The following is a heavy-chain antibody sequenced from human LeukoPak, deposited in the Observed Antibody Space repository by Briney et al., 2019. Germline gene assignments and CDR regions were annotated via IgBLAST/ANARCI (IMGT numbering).Heavy chain of an antibody. V-gene: IGHV3-7*01. CDR1: GLTFSNSW. CDR3: ARWEIRMTGVLENT. J-gene: IGHJ5*02. D-gene: IGHD3-9*01. Sequence: GGSLRLSCAGSGLTFSNSWMNWVRQAPGKGLEWVANISPSGSVQRCVDSVKGRFTISRDNTERSLYLQMNSLRVEDTAVYYCARWEIRMTGVLENTWGQGIMVTVSS. CDR2: ISPSGSVQ.